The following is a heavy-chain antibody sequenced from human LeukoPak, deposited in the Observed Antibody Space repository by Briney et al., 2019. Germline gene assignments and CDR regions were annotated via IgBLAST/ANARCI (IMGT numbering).Heavy chain of an antibody. CDR3: TTDPDVASYYYYMDV. V-gene: IGHV3-30*02. D-gene: IGHD1-14*01. J-gene: IGHJ6*03. CDR1: GFIFGSYG. Sequence: GGSLRLSCAASGFIFGSYGMHWVRQAPGKGLEWVAFIRYDGSNKYYADSVKGRFTISRDNSKNTLYLQMNSLKTEDTAVYYCTTDPDVASYYYYMDVWGKGTTVTISS. CDR2: IRYDGSNK.